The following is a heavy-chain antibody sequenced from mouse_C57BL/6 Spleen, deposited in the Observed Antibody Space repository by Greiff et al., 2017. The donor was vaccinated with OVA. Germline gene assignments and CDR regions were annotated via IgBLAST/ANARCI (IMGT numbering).Heavy chain of an antibody. J-gene: IGHJ3*01. CDR2: LDPENGDT. D-gene: IGHD3-1*01. CDR1: GFNIKDDY. V-gene: IGHV14-4*01. Sequence: EVQLQQSGAELVRPGASVKLSCTASGFNIKDDYMHWVKQRPEQGLEWIGWLDPENGDTEYASKFQGKATITADTSSNTAYLQLSSLTSEDTAVYYCTTLLDRAWFAYWGQGTLVTVSA. CDR3: TTLLDRAWFAY.